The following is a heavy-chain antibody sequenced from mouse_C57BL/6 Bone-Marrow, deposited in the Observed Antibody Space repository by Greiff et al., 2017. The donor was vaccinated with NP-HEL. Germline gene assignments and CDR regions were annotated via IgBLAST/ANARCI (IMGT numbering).Heavy chain of an antibody. CDR3: AGEWGFAY. CDR1: GFTFSDYG. CDR2: ISNLAYSI. J-gene: IGHJ3*01. Sequence: RVEAGGGLVQPGGSLKLSCAASGFTFSDYGMAWGRPAPRKGPEWVAFISNLAYSIYYADTVTGRYTMSRENAENTLDLEMRSLRAEGTAMYYCAGEWGFAYWGQGTLVTVST. D-gene: IGHD1-3*01. V-gene: IGHV5-15*01.